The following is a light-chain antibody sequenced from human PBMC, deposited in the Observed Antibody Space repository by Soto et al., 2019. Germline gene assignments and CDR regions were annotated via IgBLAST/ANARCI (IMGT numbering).Light chain of an antibody. J-gene: IGKJ1*01. CDR1: QSVRSSY. CDR3: KQSGSSPPRWT. CDR2: GAS. Sequence: EIVLTQSPGTLSLSPGERATLSCKASQSVRSSYLAWYQQKPGQAPRLLIYGASSRATGIPDRFSGSGSGTDFTLTITRLEPEDFAVYHCKQSGSSPPRWTFGQGTKVEIK. V-gene: IGKV3-20*01.